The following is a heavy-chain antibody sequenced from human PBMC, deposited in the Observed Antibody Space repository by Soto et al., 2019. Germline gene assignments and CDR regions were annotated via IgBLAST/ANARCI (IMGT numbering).Heavy chain of an antibody. V-gene: IGHV2-70*12. CDR2: IDWNGDE. Sequence: TLSLTCTVSGDSISSYYWSWLRQPPGKALEWLAQIDWNGDEHHNSGLLPRVTISKDTSKNQVVLTLTNMDPVDTATYYCAHRLRLGYYDILTGASYFDYWGQGTLVTVSS. CDR1: GDSISSYY. CDR3: AHRLRLGYYDILTGASYFDY. D-gene: IGHD3-9*01. J-gene: IGHJ4*02.